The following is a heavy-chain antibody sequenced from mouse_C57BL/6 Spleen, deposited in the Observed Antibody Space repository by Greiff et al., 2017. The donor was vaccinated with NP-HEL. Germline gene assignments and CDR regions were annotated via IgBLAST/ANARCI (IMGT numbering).Heavy chain of an antibody. Sequence: VMLVESGPGLVQPSQCLSITCTVSGFSLTSYGVHWVRQPPGKGLEWLGVIWSGGSTDYNAAFISRLSISKDNSKSQVFFKMNSLQADDTAIYYCAKGAGYGSSYEYFDVWGTGTTVTVSS. CDR2: IWSGGST. CDR1: GFSLTSYG. J-gene: IGHJ1*03. CDR3: AKGAGYGSSYEYFDV. D-gene: IGHD1-1*01. V-gene: IGHV2-4*01.